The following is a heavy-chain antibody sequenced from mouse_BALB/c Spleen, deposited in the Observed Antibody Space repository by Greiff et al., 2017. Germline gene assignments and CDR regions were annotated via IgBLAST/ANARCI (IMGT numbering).Heavy chain of an antibody. V-gene: IGHV1-7*01. CDR2: INPSTGYT. J-gene: IGHJ1*01. Sequence: QVQLKESGAELAKPGASVKMSCKASGYTFTSYWMHWVKQRPGQGLEWIGYINPSTGYTEYNQKFKDKATLTADKSSSTAYMQLSSLTSEDSAVYYCARSTTVPRYFDVWGAGTTVTVSS. CDR3: ARSTTVPRYFDV. D-gene: IGHD1-1*01. CDR1: GYTFTSYW.